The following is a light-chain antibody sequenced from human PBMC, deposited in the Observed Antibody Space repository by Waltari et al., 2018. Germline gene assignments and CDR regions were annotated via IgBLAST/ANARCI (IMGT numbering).Light chain of an antibody. CDR3: HHYNTWPPGT. J-gene: IGKJ2*02. V-gene: IGKV3-15*01. CDR1: QTVNAN. CDR2: DAS. Sequence: EIVMTQSPATLYVSPGERATLSCRASQTVNANLAWYQRTPGQAPRLLIYDASKRATGIPARVSGSGSGTDFTLTISSLQSEDFGIYYCHHYNTWPPGTFGQGTKLDNK.